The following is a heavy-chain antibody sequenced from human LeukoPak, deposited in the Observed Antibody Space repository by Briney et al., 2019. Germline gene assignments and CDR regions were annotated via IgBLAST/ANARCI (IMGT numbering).Heavy chain of an antibody. J-gene: IGHJ4*02. CDR3: ARDKGPVAGTGVGSFDH. CDR2: ITPKSGGT. CDR1: GYTFTDYF. Sequence: GASVTVSCTASGYTFTDYFIHWVRQAPGQGLEWMGWITPKSGGTNYAQKFQGRVTITRDPSISTAYMELSSLRSDDTAVYFCARDKGPVAGTGVGSFDHWGQGTLVTVSS. V-gene: IGHV1-2*02. D-gene: IGHD6-19*01.